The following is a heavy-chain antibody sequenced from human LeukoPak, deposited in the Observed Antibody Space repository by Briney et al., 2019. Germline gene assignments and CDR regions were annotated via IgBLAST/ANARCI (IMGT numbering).Heavy chain of an antibody. J-gene: IGHJ4*02. V-gene: IGHV4-34*01. D-gene: IGHD1-26*01. CDR3: AGEIVGASFDY. CDR1: GGSFSGYY. Sequence: SETLSLTCAVYGGSFSGYYWSWIRQPPGKGLEWIGEINHSGSTNYNPSLKSRVTISVDTSKNQFSLKLSSVTAADTAVYYCAGEIVGASFDYWGQGTLVTVSS. CDR2: INHSGST.